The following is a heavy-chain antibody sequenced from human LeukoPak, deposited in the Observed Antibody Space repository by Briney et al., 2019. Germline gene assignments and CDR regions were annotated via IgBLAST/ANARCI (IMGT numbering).Heavy chain of an antibody. CDR2: IYYSGST. Sequence: SQTLSLTCTVSGGSISSGDYYWSWIRQPPGKGLEWIGYIYYSGSTYYNPSLKSRVTISVDTSKNQFSLKLSSVTAADTAVYYCARVRGSGSYGRYFDYWGQGTLVTVSS. CDR1: GGSISSGDYY. D-gene: IGHD5-18*01. V-gene: IGHV4-30-4*08. J-gene: IGHJ4*02. CDR3: ARVRGSGSYGRYFDY.